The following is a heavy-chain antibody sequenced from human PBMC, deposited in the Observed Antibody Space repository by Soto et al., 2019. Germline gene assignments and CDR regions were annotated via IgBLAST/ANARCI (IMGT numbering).Heavy chain of an antibody. CDR1: GGSFTSNNW. J-gene: IGHJ4*02. Sequence: SETLSLTCAVSGGSFTSNNWWTWVRQPPGQGLEWIGEIYRTGSTNYNPSLKSRVTISLDKSENQFSLKVTSLTAADTAIYYCASRDPGTSVDYWGQGTLVTVSS. D-gene: IGHD1-7*01. V-gene: IGHV4-4*02. CDR3: ASRDPGTSVDY. CDR2: IYRTGST.